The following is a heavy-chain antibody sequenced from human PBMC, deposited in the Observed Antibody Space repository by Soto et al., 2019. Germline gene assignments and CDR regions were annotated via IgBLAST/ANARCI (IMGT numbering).Heavy chain of an antibody. CDR3: ARHGYNYGGGYFDY. CDR2: IYSGGST. CDR1: GVTVSSNY. Sequence: EVQLVESGGGLVQPGGSLRLSCAASGVTVSSNYMSWVRQAPGKGLEGVSVIYSGGSTYYADSVKGRFTISRDNSKNTLYLQRNSLRAEDTAVYYCARHGYNYGGGYFDYWGQGTLVTVSS. V-gene: IGHV3-66*04. J-gene: IGHJ4*02. D-gene: IGHD5-18*01.